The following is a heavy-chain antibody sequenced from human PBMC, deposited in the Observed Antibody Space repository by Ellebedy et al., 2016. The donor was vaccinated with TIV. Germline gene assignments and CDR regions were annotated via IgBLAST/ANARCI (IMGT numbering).Heavy chain of an antibody. J-gene: IGHJ6*02. D-gene: IGHD3-9*01. Sequence: GESLKISCAASGFTFSIYGMHWVRQAPGKGLEWVGIIWHDGSHSYYADSVKGRFTVARDNAKDSLYLQMNSLRDHDTAVYYCARAREPGYFAYYYYGMDVWGQGTTVTVSS. V-gene: IGHV3-33*01. CDR2: IWHDGSHS. CDR3: ARAREPGYFAYYYYGMDV. CDR1: GFTFSIYG.